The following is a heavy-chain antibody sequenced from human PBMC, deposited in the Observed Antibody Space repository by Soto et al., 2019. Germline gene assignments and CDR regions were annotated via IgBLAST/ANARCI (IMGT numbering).Heavy chain of an antibody. Sequence: QVQLVQSGAEVKKPGSSVKVSCTASGGTFSSYAISWVRQAPGQGLEWMGGIIPIFGTANYAQKFQGRVTITADESTRTAYIELSRLRSEDTAVYYCASYPGIAVAGTRFDYWGQGTLVTVSS. J-gene: IGHJ4*02. CDR1: GGTFSSYA. CDR3: ASYPGIAVAGTRFDY. V-gene: IGHV1-69*01. CDR2: IIPIFGTA. D-gene: IGHD6-19*01.